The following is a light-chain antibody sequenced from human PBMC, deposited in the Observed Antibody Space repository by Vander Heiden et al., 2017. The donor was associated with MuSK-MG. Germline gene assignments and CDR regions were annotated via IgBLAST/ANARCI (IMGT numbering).Light chain of an antibody. J-gene: IGLJ3*02. V-gene: IGLV2-14*01. CDR3: SSDKSSSTLV. CDR2: DFS. Sequence: QAALTQPATLSRAPGHSIPIFCTRASSSVGGYNYFSCYDQHPCPAPTLMIYDFSKRPSGGSNCFSGSKSGNTGPRTMAGLQAEDEADYYCSSDKSSSTLVFGGGTKLTVL. CDR1: SSSVGGYNY.